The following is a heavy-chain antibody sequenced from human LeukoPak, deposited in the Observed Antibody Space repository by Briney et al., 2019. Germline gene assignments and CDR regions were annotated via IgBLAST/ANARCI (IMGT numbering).Heavy chain of an antibody. CDR1: GFTFSDYY. CDR3: ARPDVAYSSGRPLDY. J-gene: IGHJ4*02. Sequence: GGSLRLSCAASGFTFSDYYMSWLRQAPGKGLEWVSYISSSSSYTNYADSVKGRFTISRDNAKNSLYLQMNSLRAEDTAVYYCARPDVAYSSGRPLDYWGQGTLVTVSS. CDR2: ISSSSSYT. D-gene: IGHD6-19*01. V-gene: IGHV3-11*06.